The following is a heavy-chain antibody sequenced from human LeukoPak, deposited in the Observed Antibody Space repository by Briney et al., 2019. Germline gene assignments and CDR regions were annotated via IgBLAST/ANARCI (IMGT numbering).Heavy chain of an antibody. CDR3: ARTSRVYDYYMDV. Sequence: PSETLSLTCTVSGGSISTYYWSWIRQPPGKGLEWIGYIYYSGSTNYNPSLKSRVTISLDTSKNQFSLKLSSVTAADTAVYYCARTSRVYDYYMDVWGKGTTVIISS. J-gene: IGHJ6*03. V-gene: IGHV4-59*01. CDR2: IYYSGST. CDR1: GGSISTYY.